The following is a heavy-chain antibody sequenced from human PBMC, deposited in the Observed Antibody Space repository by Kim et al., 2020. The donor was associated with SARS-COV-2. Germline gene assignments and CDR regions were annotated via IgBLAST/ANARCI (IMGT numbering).Heavy chain of an antibody. D-gene: IGHD6-19*01. CDR1: GFTFSRYW. CDR2: IKQDGGEK. Sequence: GGSLRLSCAASGFTFSRYWMSWVRQAPGKGLEWLANIKQDGGEKYYVDSVKGRFTISRDNAKNSLYLQMNSLTVEDTAVYYCVTDVAVAGFDYWGQGTLVTVSS. J-gene: IGHJ4*02. V-gene: IGHV3-7*01. CDR3: VTDVAVAGFDY.